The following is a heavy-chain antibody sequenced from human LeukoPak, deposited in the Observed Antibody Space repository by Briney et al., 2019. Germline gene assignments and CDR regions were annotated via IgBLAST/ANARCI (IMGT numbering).Heavy chain of an antibody. CDR2: IKQDGSAK. CDR1: GFTISDFW. V-gene: IGHV3-7*01. J-gene: IGHJ4*02. Sequence: GGSLRLSCAVSGFTISDFWMSWVRQAPGKGLEWVANIKQDGSAKYYVDSVKGRFTISRDSAKNSLYLQMNSLRDEDTAVYYCARDPLDYWGQGTLVTVSS. CDR3: ARDPLDY.